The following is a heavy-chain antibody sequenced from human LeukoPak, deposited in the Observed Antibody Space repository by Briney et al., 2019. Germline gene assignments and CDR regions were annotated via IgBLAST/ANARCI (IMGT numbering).Heavy chain of an antibody. CDR1: GGSFSGYY. Sequence: SETLSLTCAVYGGSFSGYYWSWLRQPPGKGLEWIGEINHSGSTNYNPSLKSRVTISVDTSKNQFSLKLSSVTAADTAVYYCARGYYSNYRYYYYGMDVWGQGTTVTVSS. D-gene: IGHD4-11*01. V-gene: IGHV4-34*01. CDR2: INHSGST. J-gene: IGHJ6*02. CDR3: ARGYYSNYRYYYYGMDV.